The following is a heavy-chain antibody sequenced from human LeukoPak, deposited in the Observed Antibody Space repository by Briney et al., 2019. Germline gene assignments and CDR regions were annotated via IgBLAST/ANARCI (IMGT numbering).Heavy chain of an antibody. Sequence: PSETLSLTCTVSGGSTSSYYWSWIRQPPGKGLEWIGYIYYSGSTNYNPSLKSRVTISVDTSKNQFSLKLSSVTAADTAVYYCARVKAVLLWFGEIYYFDYWGQGTLVTVSS. CDR2: IYYSGST. D-gene: IGHD3-10*01. CDR3: ARVKAVLLWFGEIYYFDY. J-gene: IGHJ4*02. CDR1: GGSTSSYY. V-gene: IGHV4-59*01.